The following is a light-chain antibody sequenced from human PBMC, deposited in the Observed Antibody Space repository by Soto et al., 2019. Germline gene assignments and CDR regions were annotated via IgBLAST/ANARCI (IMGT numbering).Light chain of an antibody. CDR1: QTVSSY. Sequence: ENALTQSTGTLYLSPGKRATLSCRASQTVSSYLTWYQQRPGQAPRLLISGASRRATGIPDRFSGSGSGTDFTLTISRLEPEDFALYYCQQYGTSPITFGQGTRLEIK. CDR2: GAS. CDR3: QQYGTSPIT. V-gene: IGKV3-20*01. J-gene: IGKJ5*01.